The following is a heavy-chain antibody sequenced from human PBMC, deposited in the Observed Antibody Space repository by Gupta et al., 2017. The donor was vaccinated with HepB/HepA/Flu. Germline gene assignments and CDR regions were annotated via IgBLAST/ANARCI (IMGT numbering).Heavy chain of an antibody. J-gene: IGHJ4*02. D-gene: IGHD1-26*01. Sequence: QVQLQQWGAGLLKPSETLSLTCAVYGGSFSGYYWSWIRQPPGKGLEWIGEINHSGSTNYNPSLKRRVTISVDTSKNQFSLKMSSVTAAETAVYYCARGEQADSGSQGSNFDYGGQGTMVTVYS. CDR2: INHSGST. V-gene: IGHV4-34*01. CDR1: GGSFSGYY. CDR3: ARGEQADSGSQGSNFDY.